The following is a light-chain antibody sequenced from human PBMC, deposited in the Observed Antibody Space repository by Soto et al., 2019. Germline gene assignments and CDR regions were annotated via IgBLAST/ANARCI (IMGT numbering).Light chain of an antibody. V-gene: IGLV2-8*01. CDR2: EVN. Sequence: QSALTQPASVSGSPGQSITISCTGTSSDIGAYDYVSWYQQHPGKAPKLFIYEVNKRPSGVPDRFSGSKSGNTASLTVSGLQAEDEADYYCSSFAGSTNWVFGGGTKLTVL. J-gene: IGLJ3*02. CDR3: SSFAGSTNWV. CDR1: SSDIGAYDY.